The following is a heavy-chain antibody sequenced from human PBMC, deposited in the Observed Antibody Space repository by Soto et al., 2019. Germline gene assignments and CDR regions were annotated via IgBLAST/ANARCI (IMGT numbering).Heavy chain of an antibody. CDR2: IYYTGST. Sequence: SETLSLTCTVSGGSIIGYYWSCIRQPAGKGLEWIGRIYYTGSTNYNPSLKSRVTISVDTSKNQFSLKLSSVTAADTAVYYCARVTRYGDTGGLDPWGQGILVTVSS. J-gene: IGHJ5*02. D-gene: IGHD4-17*01. CDR3: ARVTRYGDTGGLDP. V-gene: IGHV4-4*07. CDR1: GGSIIGYY.